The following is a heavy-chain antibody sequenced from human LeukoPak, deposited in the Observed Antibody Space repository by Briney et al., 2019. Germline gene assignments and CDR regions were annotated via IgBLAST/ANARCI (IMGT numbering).Heavy chain of an antibody. CDR1: GYTFTGYY. Sequence: ASVKVSCKASGYTFTGYYMHWVRQAPGQGLEWMGWINPNSGGTSYAQKFQGRVTMTRDTSISTAYMELSRLRSDDTAVYYCASAVYSSSPLFDYWGQGTLVTVSS. D-gene: IGHD6-13*01. J-gene: IGHJ4*02. CDR3: ASAVYSSSPLFDY. CDR2: INPNSGGT. V-gene: IGHV1-2*02.